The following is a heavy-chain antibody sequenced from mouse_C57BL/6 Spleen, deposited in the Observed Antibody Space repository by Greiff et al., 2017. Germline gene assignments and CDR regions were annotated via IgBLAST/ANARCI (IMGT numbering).Heavy chain of an antibody. CDR3: ARRITTAVAKGYFDV. J-gene: IGHJ1*03. V-gene: IGHV1-54*01. CDR1: GYAFTNYL. Sequence: QVQLQQSGAELVRPGTSVKVSCKASGYAFTNYLIEWVKQRPGQGLEWIGVINPGSGGTNYNEKFKGKATLTADKSSSTAYMQLSSLTSEDSAVYFCARRITTAVAKGYFDVWGTGTTVTVSS. D-gene: IGHD1-1*01. CDR2: INPGSGGT.